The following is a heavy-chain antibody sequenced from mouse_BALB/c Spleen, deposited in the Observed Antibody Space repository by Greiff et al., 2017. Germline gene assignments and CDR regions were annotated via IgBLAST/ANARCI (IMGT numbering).Heavy chain of an antibody. J-gene: IGHJ3*01. CDR1: GFTFSSYA. V-gene: IGHV5-6-5*01. CDR2: ISSGGST. Sequence: EVMLVESGGDLVKPGGSLKLSCAASGFTFSSYAMSWVRQTPEKRLEWVASISSGGSTYYPDSVKGRFTISRDNARNILYLQMSSLRSEDTAMYYCAREGDYRYTFAYWGQGTLVTVSA. D-gene: IGHD2-14*01. CDR3: AREGDYRYTFAY.